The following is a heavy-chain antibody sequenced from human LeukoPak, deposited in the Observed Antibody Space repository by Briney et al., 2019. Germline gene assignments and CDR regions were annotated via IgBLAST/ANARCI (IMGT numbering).Heavy chain of an antibody. CDR1: GFTLNNAW. D-gene: IGHD4-11*01. Sequence: GGSLRLSCAASGFTLNNAWMNWVRQAPGKGLEWGGRIKSKTDGGTTDYAAPVKGRFTISRDDSKNTLYLQMNSLKTEDTAVYYCATPTTTSYAFDIWGQGTMVTVSS. J-gene: IGHJ3*02. CDR2: IKSKTDGGTT. CDR3: ATPTTTSYAFDI. V-gene: IGHV3-15*01.